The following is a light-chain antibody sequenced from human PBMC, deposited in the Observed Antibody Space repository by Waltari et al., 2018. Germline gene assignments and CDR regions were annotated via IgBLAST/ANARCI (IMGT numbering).Light chain of an antibody. CDR2: DVR. Sequence: QSALTQPASVSGSPGQSLTISCTGTSSDVGGYNYVSWYQQHPGKAPKLIIYDVRNRPPGVSSRFSGSKSDNTASLTISGLQAKDEADYYCSSYTSISTPYVFGTGTKVTVL. CDR3: SSYTSISTPYV. J-gene: IGLJ1*01. CDR1: SSDVGGYNY. V-gene: IGLV2-14*03.